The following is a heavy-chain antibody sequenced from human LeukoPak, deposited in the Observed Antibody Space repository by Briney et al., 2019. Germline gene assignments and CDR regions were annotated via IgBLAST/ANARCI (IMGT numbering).Heavy chain of an antibody. V-gene: IGHV6-1*01. Sequence: LSQTLSLTCAISGDSASSNSAAWNWIRQSPSRGLEWLGRTYYRSKWYNDYAVSVKSRITINPDTSKNQFSLQLNSVTPEDTAVYYCARDRIVATGGSWFDPWGQGTLVTVSS. CDR1: GDSASSNSAA. J-gene: IGHJ5*02. CDR2: TYYRSKWYN. D-gene: IGHD5-12*01. CDR3: ARDRIVATGGSWFDP.